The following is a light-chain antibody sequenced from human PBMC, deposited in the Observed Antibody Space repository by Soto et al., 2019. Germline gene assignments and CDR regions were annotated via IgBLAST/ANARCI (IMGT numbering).Light chain of an antibody. CDR2: GAS. CDR1: QSVTNSY. V-gene: IGKV3-20*01. Sequence: EVVLTQSPGTLSLFPGERATLSCRASQSVTNSYLAWFQQKPGQAPRLLIYGASSRATGIPDRFSGSGSGTDFTLTISRLEPEDFAVYYCQQYGSSPQTFGQGTKVEIK. CDR3: QQYGSSPQT. J-gene: IGKJ1*01.